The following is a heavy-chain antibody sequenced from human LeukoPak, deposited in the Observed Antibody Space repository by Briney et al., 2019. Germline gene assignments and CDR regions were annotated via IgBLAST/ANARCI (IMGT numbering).Heavy chain of an antibody. J-gene: IGHJ3*02. CDR2: LNISGSI. CDR1: GGSFSGYY. V-gene: IGHV4-34*01. Sequence: AETLSLTCAVYGGSFSGYYWSWTRQPPGKGLEWIGELNISGSINNNPSLKSRVNISRDTSTIQFSLKLTSVTAADTAMYYCARGQRAFYIWGQGTMVT. CDR3: ARGQRAFYI.